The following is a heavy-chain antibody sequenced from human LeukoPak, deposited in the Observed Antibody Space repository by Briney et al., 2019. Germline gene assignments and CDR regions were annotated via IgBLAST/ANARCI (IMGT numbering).Heavy chain of an antibody. Sequence: VASVKVSCKASGYTFSGYYMHWVRQAPGQGLEWMGWINLNSGGTNDAQKFQRRVTMTRDTSISTAYMELGRLRSGDTAVYYCARSPDILTGENFDYWGQGTLVTVSS. CDR2: INLNSGGT. CDR3: ARSPDILTGENFDY. V-gene: IGHV1-2*02. D-gene: IGHD3-9*01. J-gene: IGHJ4*02. CDR1: GYTFSGYY.